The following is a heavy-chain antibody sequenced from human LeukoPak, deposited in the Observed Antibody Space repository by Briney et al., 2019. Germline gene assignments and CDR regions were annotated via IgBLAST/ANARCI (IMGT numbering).Heavy chain of an antibody. CDR3: TRREDCGGDCPYYFDY. D-gene: IGHD2-21*02. J-gene: IGHJ4*02. V-gene: IGHV3-23*01. Sequence: GGSLRLSCGASGFTFKNYGMNWVRQAPGKGLEWVSTINTRGGRTYYADSVKGRFTISRDNSKNTLYLQMNSLRAEDTAVYYCTRREDCGGDCPYYFDYWGQGTLVTLFS. CDR2: INTRGGRT. CDR1: GFTFKNYG.